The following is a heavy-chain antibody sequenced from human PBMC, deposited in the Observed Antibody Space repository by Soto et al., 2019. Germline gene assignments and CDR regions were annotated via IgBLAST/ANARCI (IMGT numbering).Heavy chain of an antibody. CDR2: ISGSGGST. V-gene: IGHV3-23*01. Sequence: PGGSLRLSCAASGFTFSSYAMSWARPAPGKGLEWVSAISGSGGSTYYADSVKGRFTISRDNSKNTLYLQMNSLRAEDTAVYYCAKDAYYDYVWGSYRHPTYFDYWGQGTLVTVSS. J-gene: IGHJ4*02. CDR3: AKDAYYDYVWGSYRHPTYFDY. CDR1: GFTFSSYA. D-gene: IGHD3-16*02.